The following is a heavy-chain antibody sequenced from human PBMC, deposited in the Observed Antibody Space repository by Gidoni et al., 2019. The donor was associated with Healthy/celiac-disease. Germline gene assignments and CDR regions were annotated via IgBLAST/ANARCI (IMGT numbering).Heavy chain of an antibody. CDR2: MRGSGGST. D-gene: IGHD3-22*01. CDR1: GFTFSSSA. J-gene: IGHJ3*02. Sequence: EVQLLESGGCVVKPGGSRRISCATSGFTFSSSAMSWVRQAPWKGLEWVLAMRGSGGSTYYADSVKGRFTISRDNSKNTLDLQMNSLRAEDTAVYYCATKGVIVVHDAFDIWGQGTMVTVSS. CDR3: ATKGVIVVHDAFDI. V-gene: IGHV3-23*01.